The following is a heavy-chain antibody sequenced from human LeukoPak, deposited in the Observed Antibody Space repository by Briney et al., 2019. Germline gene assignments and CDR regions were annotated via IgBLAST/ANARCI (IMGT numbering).Heavy chain of an antibody. Sequence: SETLSLTCAVYGGSFSGYYWSWIRQPPGKGLEWIGEINHSGSTNYNPSLKSRVTISVDTSKNQFSLKLSSVTAADTAVYCCARVLLPQILYYYDSSGCYHYFDYWGQGTLVTVSS. V-gene: IGHV4-34*01. D-gene: IGHD3-22*01. CDR3: ARVLLPQILYYYDSSGCYHYFDY. CDR1: GGSFSGYY. J-gene: IGHJ4*02. CDR2: INHSGST.